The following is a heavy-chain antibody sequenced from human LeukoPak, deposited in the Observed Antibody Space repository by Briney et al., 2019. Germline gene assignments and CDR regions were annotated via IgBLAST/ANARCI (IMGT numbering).Heavy chain of an antibody. CDR1: GFTFNEYW. CDR2: INRDGGLT. V-gene: IGHV3-74*01. Sequence: QTGGSLRLSCAASGFTFNEYWMHWVRQAPGKGLAWVSHINRDGGLTNYADSVKGRFTISRDNARNTLYLQMNSLRADDTAIYFCAREEHRLAAAGTSAFDLGGQGTLVTVSP. D-gene: IGHD6-13*01. CDR3: AREEHRLAAAGTSAFDL. J-gene: IGHJ3*01.